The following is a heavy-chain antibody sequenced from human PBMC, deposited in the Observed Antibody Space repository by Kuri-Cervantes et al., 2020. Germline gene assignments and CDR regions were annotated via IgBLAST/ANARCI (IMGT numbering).Heavy chain of an antibody. CDR3: ARHGRVYAIRGIDY. J-gene: IGHJ4*02. CDR1: GFTFSDYY. Sequence: GESLKISCAASGFTFSDYYMSWIRQAPGKGLEWVSYISSSGSTIYYADSVKGRFTISRDNAKNSLYLQMNSLRAEDTAVYYCARHGRVYAIRGIDYWGQGTLVTVSS. D-gene: IGHD2-8*01. V-gene: IGHV3-11*04. CDR2: ISSSGSTI.